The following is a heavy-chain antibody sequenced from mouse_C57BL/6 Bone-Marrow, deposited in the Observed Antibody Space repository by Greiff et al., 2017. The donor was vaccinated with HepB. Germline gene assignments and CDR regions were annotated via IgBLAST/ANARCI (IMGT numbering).Heavy chain of an antibody. CDR1: GYTFTSYG. Sequence: VKVVESGAELARPGASVKLSCKASGYTFTSYGISWVKQRTGQGLEWIGEIYPRSGNTYYNEKFKGKATLTADKSSSTAYMELRSLTSEDSAVYFCARDYYYGSSYGYFDVWGTGTTVTVSS. J-gene: IGHJ1*03. CDR3: ARDYYYGSSYGYFDV. CDR2: IYPRSGNT. V-gene: IGHV1-81*01. D-gene: IGHD1-1*01.